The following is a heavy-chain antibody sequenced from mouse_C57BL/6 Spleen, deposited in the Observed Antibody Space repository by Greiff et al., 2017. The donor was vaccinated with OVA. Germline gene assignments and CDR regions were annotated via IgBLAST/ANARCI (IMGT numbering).Heavy chain of an antibody. CDR2: IYPGNSDT. V-gene: IGHV1-5*01. CDR3: TIYYDYDAGPWFAY. D-gene: IGHD2-4*01. J-gene: IGHJ3*01. CDR1: GYTFTSYW. Sequence: EVQLQESGTVLARPGASVKMSCKTSGYTFTSYWMHWVKQRPGQGLEWIGAIYPGNSDTSYNQKFKGKAKLTAVTSASTAYMELSSLTNEDSAVYYCTIYYDYDAGPWFAYWGQGTLVTVSA.